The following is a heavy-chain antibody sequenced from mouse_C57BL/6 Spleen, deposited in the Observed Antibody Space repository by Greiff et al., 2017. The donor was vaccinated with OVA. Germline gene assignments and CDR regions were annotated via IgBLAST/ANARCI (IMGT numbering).Heavy chain of an antibody. Sequence: VKLMESGAELVKPGASVKMSCKASGYTFTSYWITWVKQRPGQGLEWIGDIYPGSGSTNYNEKFKSKATLTVDTSSSTAYMQLSSLTSEDSAVYYCAGNYEGAMDYWGQGTSVTVSS. CDR3: AGNYEGAMDY. D-gene: IGHD2-1*01. V-gene: IGHV1-55*01. CDR2: IYPGSGST. J-gene: IGHJ4*01. CDR1: GYTFTSYW.